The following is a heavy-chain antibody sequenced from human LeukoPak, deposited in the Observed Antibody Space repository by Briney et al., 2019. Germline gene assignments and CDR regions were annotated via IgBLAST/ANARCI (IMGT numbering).Heavy chain of an antibody. CDR3: ARYVTDTAMVNLLSYYYYMDV. CDR2: IYYSGST. D-gene: IGHD5-18*01. Sequence: PSETLSLTCTVSGGSISSYYWSWIRQPPGKGLEWIGYIYYSGSTNYNPSLKSRVTISVDTSKNQFSLKLSSVTAADTAVYYCARYVTDTAMVNLLSYYYYMDVWGKGTTVTVSS. CDR1: GGSISSYY. J-gene: IGHJ6*03. V-gene: IGHV4-59*01.